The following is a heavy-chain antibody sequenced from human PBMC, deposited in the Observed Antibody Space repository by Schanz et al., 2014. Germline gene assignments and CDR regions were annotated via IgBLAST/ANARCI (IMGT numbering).Heavy chain of an antibody. J-gene: IGHJ6*02. V-gene: IGHV1-69*02. Sequence: QVQLEQSGAEVKKPGSSVKVSCKASGGTFSSYTISWIRQAPGQGLEWMGRIIPVLAIADYAQKFQGRVTITADKSTSTASMELSSLRSEDTAVYYCARAKRFGDMDVWGQGTTVTVSS. CDR1: GGTFSSYT. CDR2: IIPVLAIA. D-gene: IGHD3-10*01. CDR3: ARAKRFGDMDV.